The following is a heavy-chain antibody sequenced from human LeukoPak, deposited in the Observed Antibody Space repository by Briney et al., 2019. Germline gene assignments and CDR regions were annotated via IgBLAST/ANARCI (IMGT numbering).Heavy chain of an antibody. J-gene: IGHJ4*02. V-gene: IGHV1-69*01. Sequence: GSSVKVSCKASGGTFSSYAISWVRQAPGQGLEWMGGIIPIFGTANYAQKFQGRVTITADESTSTVYMELSSLRSEDTAVYYCAREGDYDILTGYYNYWGQGTLVTVSS. CDR2: IIPIFGTA. CDR3: AREGDYDILTGYYNY. CDR1: GGTFSSYA. D-gene: IGHD3-9*01.